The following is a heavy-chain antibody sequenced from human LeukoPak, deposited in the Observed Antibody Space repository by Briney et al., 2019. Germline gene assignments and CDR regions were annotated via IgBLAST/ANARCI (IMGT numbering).Heavy chain of an antibody. J-gene: IGHJ5*02. D-gene: IGHD5-12*01. CDR1: GFTFRSSE. CDR3: ARDYSGWSLDP. V-gene: IGHV3-48*03. CDR2: ISDGGKTK. Sequence: GGSLRLSCAASGFTFRSSEMNWVRQAPGKGLEWVSYISDGGKTKYYADSVKGRFTISRDNAKNSLYLQMNSLRAEDTAVYYCARDYSGWSLDPWGQGTLVTVSS.